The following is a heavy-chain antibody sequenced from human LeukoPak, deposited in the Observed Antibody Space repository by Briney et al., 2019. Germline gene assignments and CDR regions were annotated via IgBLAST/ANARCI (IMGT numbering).Heavy chain of an antibody. D-gene: IGHD1-1*01. CDR2: ITTSGGDA. V-gene: IGHV3-23*01. CDR1: GFTFSNYG. Sequence: GRSLRLSCAASGFTFSNYGMNWVRQAPGKGLEWVSSITTSGGDAYYADSVKGQFTISRDNSKNTLYLQMNSLRAEDTAIYYCARGRNWIFDYWGQGTLVTVSS. CDR3: ARGRNWIFDY. J-gene: IGHJ4*02.